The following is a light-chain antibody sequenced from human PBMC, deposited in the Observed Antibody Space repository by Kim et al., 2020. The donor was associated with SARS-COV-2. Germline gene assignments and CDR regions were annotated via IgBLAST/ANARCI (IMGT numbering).Light chain of an antibody. CDR3: GTWDTRLKVGV. CDR1: TSNIGNDY. CDR2: AND. J-gene: IGLJ2*01. V-gene: IGLV1-51*01. Sequence: GRKVTTYCAGSTSNIGNDYVSWYQQLPGTAPKLRFYANDKRPAGIPDRFSGSKSGTSATLGITGLQTGDEADYFCGTWDTRLKVGVFGGGTQLTVL.